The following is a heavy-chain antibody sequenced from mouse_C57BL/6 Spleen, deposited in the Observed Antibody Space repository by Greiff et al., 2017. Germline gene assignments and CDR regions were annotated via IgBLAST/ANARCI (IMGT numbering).Heavy chain of an antibody. CDR1: GCSITSGYY. CDR3: ARDQGAMDY. CDR2: ISYDGSN. V-gene: IGHV3-6*01. Sequence: EVQVVESGPGLVKPSQSLSLTCSVTGCSITSGYYWNWIRQFPGNKLEWMGYISYDGSNNYNPSLKNRISITRDTSKNQFFLKLNSVTTEDTATYYCARDQGAMDYWGQGTSVTVSS. J-gene: IGHJ4*01.